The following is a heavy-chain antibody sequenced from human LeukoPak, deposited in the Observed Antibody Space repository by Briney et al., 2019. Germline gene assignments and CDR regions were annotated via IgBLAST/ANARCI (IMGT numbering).Heavy chain of an antibody. CDR1: GFTFSSYW. J-gene: IGHJ4*02. CDR3: ARGGLIDY. Sequence: GGSLRLSCAASGFTFSSYWMSWVRQAPGKGLEWVANIKEDGSDKYYVDSVKGRFTISRDNAKNTLYLQMNSLRVEDTAVYYCARGGLIDYWGQGTLVTVSS. CDR2: IKEDGSDK. V-gene: IGHV3-7*01. D-gene: IGHD5-12*01.